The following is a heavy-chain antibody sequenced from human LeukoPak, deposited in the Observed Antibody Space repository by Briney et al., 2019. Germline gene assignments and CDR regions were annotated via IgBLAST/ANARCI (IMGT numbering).Heavy chain of an antibody. V-gene: IGHV3-30*18. Sequence: PGGSLRLSCAASGFTFSSYGMHWVRQAPGKGLEWVAVISYDGSNKYYADSVKGRFTISRDNSKNTLYLQMNSLKTEDTAVYYCSNLRLGYYYYYMDVWGKGTTVTISS. CDR1: GFTFSSYG. CDR3: SNLRLGYYYYYMDV. D-gene: IGHD3-16*01. CDR2: ISYDGSNK. J-gene: IGHJ6*03.